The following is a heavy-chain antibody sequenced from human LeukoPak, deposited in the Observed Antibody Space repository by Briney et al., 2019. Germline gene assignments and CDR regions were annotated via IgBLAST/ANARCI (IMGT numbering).Heavy chain of an antibody. V-gene: IGHV1-2*02. CDR2: INPNSGGT. CDR1: GYTFTGYY. Sequence: ASVKVSCKASGYTFTGYYMHWVRQAPGQGLEWMGWINPNSGGTNYAQKFQGRVTMTRDTSISTAYMELSRLRSDDTAVYYCARDLNRGYSYGYDYWGQGTLVIVSS. CDR3: ARDLNRGYSYGYDY. D-gene: IGHD5-18*01. J-gene: IGHJ4*02.